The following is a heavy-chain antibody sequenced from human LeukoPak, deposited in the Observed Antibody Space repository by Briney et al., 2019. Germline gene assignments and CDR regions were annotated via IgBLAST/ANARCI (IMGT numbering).Heavy chain of an antibody. Sequence: GGSLRLSCAASGFTFSSYSMNWVRQAPGKGREWVSYMSSSSSTIYYADSVKGRFTISRDNAENSLYLQMNSVRAEDTSVYYCARGRAVDTAMVLYMDVWGKGTTVTVSS. CDR2: MSSSSSTI. J-gene: IGHJ6*03. CDR3: ARGRAVDTAMVLYMDV. V-gene: IGHV3-48*01. CDR1: GFTFSSYS. D-gene: IGHD5-18*01.